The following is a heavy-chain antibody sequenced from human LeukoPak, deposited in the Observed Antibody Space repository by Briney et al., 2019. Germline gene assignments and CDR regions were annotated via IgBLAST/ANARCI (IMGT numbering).Heavy chain of an antibody. CDR3: ARDRRISGYYWGAYYFDY. D-gene: IGHD3-22*01. CDR2: ISSSSSYI. J-gene: IGHJ4*02. V-gene: IGHV3-21*01. Sequence: GGSLRLSCAASGFTFSSYSMNWVRQAPGKWLEWVSSISSSSSYIYYADSVKGRFTISRDNAKNSLYLQMNSLRAEDTAVYYCARDRRISGYYWGAYYFDYWGQGTLVTVSS. CDR1: GFTFSSYS.